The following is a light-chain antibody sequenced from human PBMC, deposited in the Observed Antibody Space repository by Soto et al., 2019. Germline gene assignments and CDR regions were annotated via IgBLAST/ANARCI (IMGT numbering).Light chain of an antibody. Sequence: EFVLTQSPGTLSLSPGERATLSCRASQTVRNNYLAWYQQKPGQAPRLLIYDASSRATGIPDRFSGGGSGTDFTLTISSLEPEDFAVYYCQQRSNWPRVTFGQGTRLEIK. V-gene: IGKV3D-20*02. CDR2: DAS. CDR3: QQRSNWPRVT. CDR1: QTVRNNY. J-gene: IGKJ5*01.